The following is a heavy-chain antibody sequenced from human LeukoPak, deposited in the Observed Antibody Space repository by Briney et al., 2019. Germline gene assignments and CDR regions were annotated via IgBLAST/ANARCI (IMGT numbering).Heavy chain of an antibody. V-gene: IGHV1-2*04. CDR1: GYTFTGYY. Sequence: ASVKVSCKAFGYTFTGYYMHWVRQAPGQGLEWMGWINPNSGGTNYAQKFQGWVTMTRDTSISTAYMELSRLRSDDTAVYYCAIIRERSRDDYGDYAPFDPWGQGTLVTVSS. D-gene: IGHD4-17*01. CDR3: AIIRERSRDDYGDYAPFDP. J-gene: IGHJ5*02. CDR2: INPNSGGT.